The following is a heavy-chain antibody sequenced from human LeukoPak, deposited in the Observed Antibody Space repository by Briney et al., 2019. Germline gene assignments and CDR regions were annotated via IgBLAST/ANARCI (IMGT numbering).Heavy chain of an antibody. CDR2: ITSDGGTT. Sequence: GGSLRLSCSASGFAFSSYAMHWVRQAPGKALDYVSSITSDGGTTYYADSVKGRFTISRDNSKNTLHLQMRSLRGDDTAVYYCLKDLYGRGDYWGQGTLVTVSS. D-gene: IGHD3-10*01. V-gene: IGHV3-64D*08. CDR3: LKDLYGRGDY. CDR1: GFAFSSYA. J-gene: IGHJ4*02.